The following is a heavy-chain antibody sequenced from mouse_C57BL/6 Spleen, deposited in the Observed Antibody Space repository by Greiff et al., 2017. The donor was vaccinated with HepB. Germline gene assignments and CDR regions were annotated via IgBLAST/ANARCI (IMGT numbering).Heavy chain of an antibody. CDR3: ASDQLGAFAY. CDR2: IWGVGST. J-gene: IGHJ3*01. D-gene: IGHD4-1*02. Sequence: QVQLKQSGPGLVAPSQSLSITCTVSGFSLTSYGVDWVRQSPGKGLEWLGVIWGVGSTNYNSALKTRLSISKDNSKSQVFLKMNSLQTDDTAMYYCASDQLGAFAYWGQGTLVTVSA. CDR1: GFSLTSYG. V-gene: IGHV2-6*01.